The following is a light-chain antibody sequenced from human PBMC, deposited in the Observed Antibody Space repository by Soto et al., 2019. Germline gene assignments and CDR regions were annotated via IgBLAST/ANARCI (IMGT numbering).Light chain of an antibody. V-gene: IGKV1-39*01. J-gene: IGKJ4*01. Sequence: DIQMTQSPSSLSASVGDRVTITCRASHSISSYLNWYPQKPGKAPKLRIYAASSLQSGVPSRFSGSGSGTDFTLTISSLQPEDFATYYCQQSYSTPDTFGGGTKVEIK. CDR3: QQSYSTPDT. CDR2: AAS. CDR1: HSISSY.